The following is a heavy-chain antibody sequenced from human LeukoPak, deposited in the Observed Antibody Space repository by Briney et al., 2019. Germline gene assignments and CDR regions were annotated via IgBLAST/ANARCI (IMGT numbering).Heavy chain of an antibody. CDR3: ARVGSGGAWFDF. V-gene: IGHV4-4*07. Sequence: SETLSLTCTVSGGSISSYYWSWIRQPAGKGLEWIAYVYATGTTNYNPSLKTRATISIDTSKNQLSLTLTSLTATDTAVYYCARVGSGGAWFDFWGQGALVSISS. CDR1: GGSISSYY. J-gene: IGHJ4*02. D-gene: IGHD6-19*01. CDR2: VYATGTT.